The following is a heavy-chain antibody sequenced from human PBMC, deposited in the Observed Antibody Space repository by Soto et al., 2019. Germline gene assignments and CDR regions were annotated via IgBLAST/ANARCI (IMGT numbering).Heavy chain of an antibody. V-gene: IGHV3-53*02. CDR1: GFTVSNNY. Sequence: EVQLVETGGGLIQPGGSLRLSCAASGFTVSNNYMSWVRQAPGKGLEWVSLIYSGGSTFYADSVKGRFTISRDNSKNTLFLQVNSLRAEDTAVSFCATYTSLEYWGQGTLVTGSS. D-gene: IGHD2-2*02. CDR3: ATYTSLEY. J-gene: IGHJ4*02. CDR2: IYSGGST.